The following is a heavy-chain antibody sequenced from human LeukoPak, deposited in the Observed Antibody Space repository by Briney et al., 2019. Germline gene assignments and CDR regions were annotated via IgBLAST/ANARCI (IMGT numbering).Heavy chain of an antibody. CDR3: ATDRTYYDYVWGSPTGSMDV. V-gene: IGHV1-24*01. D-gene: IGHD3-16*01. J-gene: IGHJ6*02. Sequence: ASVKVSCKVSGYTLTELSMHWVRQAPGKGLEWMGGVDPEDGETIYAQKFQGRVTMTEDTSTDTAYMELSSLRSEDTAVYYCATDRTYYDYVWGSPTGSMDVWGQGTTVTVSS. CDR1: GYTLTELS. CDR2: VDPEDGET.